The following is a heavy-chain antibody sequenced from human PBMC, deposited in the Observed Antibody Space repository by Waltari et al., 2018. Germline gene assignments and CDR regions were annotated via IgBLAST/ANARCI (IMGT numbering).Heavy chain of an antibody. J-gene: IGHJ4*02. CDR2: ISNDGRT. CDR3: AAYGGYSY. V-gene: IGHV3-53*02. CDR1: GFSVRSNH. D-gene: IGHD3-22*01. Sequence: EVQLVETGGGLIQPGGSLRLSCAVSGFSVRSNHVTWVRPVPGKGLEWGSVISNDGRTYVADSVKGRFTISRDSSKNTVLLQMNMLRVDDTAVYYCAAYGGYSYWGQGTLVTVSS.